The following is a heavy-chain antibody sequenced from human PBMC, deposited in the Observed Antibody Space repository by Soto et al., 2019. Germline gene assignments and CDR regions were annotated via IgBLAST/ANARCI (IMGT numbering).Heavy chain of an antibody. V-gene: IGHV3-33*01. CDR2: IWYDGSNK. J-gene: IGHJ3*02. Sequence: GGSLRLSCAASGFTFSSYGMHWVRQAPGKGLEWVAVIWYDGSNKYYADSVKGRFTISRDNSKNTLYLQMNSLRAEDTAVYYCARDSATMIAPDAFDIWGQGTMVTVSS. CDR1: GFTFSSYG. CDR3: ARDSATMIAPDAFDI. D-gene: IGHD3-22*01.